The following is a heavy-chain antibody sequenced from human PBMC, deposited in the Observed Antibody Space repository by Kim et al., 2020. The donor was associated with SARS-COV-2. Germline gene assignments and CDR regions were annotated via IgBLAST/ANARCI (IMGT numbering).Heavy chain of an antibody. CDR3: ARGKASSSWYSNCFDP. CDR1: SGSFSGYY. J-gene: IGHJ5*02. Sequence: SETLSLTCAVYSGSFSGYYWSWIRQPPGKGLEWIGEINHSGNTNYNPSLKSRVTISVDTSKNQFFLKLSSVTAADTAVYYCARGKASSSWYSNCFDPWG. D-gene: IGHD6-13*01. V-gene: IGHV4-34*01. CDR2: INHSGNT.